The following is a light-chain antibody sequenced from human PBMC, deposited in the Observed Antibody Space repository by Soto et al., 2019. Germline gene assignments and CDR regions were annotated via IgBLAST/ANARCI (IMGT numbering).Light chain of an antibody. V-gene: IGKV3-20*01. CDR2: GAS. CDR1: QSVSSIY. CDR3: QQYGSSPTT. J-gene: IGKJ1*01. Sequence: EIVLTQSPGTLSLSPGERATLSCRASQSVSSIYLAWYQQKPGQAPRLLIYGASSRATGIPDRFSGSGSGTDFTLTISRLEPEDFAVYYCQQYGSSPTTFGQGTRWIS.